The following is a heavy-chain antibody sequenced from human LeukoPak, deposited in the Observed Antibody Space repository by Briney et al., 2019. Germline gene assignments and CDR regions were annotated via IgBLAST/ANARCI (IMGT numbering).Heavy chain of an antibody. CDR2: ISAYNGNT. J-gene: IGHJ4*02. V-gene: IGHV1-18*01. D-gene: IGHD3-22*01. CDR3: ARGVGSSGQGYYFDY. CDR1: GGTFSSYA. Sequence: ASVKVSCKASGGTFSSYAISWVRQAPGQGLEWMGWISAYNGNTNYAQKLQGRVTMTTDTSTSTAYMELRSLRSDDTAVYYCARGVGSSGQGYYFDYWGQGTLVTVSS.